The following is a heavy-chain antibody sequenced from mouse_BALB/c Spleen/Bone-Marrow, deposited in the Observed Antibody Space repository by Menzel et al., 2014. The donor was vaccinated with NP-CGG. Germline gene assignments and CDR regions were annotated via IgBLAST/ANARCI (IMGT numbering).Heavy chain of an antibody. CDR2: IDPETGGT. CDR3: ARRAMDY. V-gene: IGHV1-15*01. J-gene: IGHJ4*01. CDR1: GYTFTDYE. Sequence: VHLVESGAELVRPGASVTLSCKASGYTFTDYEMHWVKQTPVHGLEWIGAIDPETGGTAYNQKFKGKATLTADKSSSTAYMELRSLTSEDSAVYYCARRAMDYWGQGTSVTVSS.